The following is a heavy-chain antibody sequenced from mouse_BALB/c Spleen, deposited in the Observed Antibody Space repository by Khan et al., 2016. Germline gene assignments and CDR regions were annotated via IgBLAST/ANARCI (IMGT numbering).Heavy chain of an antibody. CDR2: INTNTGEP. J-gene: IGHJ3*01. D-gene: IGHD1-1*02. CDR1: GYTFTNYG. V-gene: IGHV9-3*02. CDR3: GEEYYGGEWCAY. Sequence: QVQLKQSGPELTKPGETVKISCKASGYTFTNYGMHWVKQAPGKGLKWMGWINTNTGEPTYAEEFKGRFAFSLETSASTAYLQINNLKTEATATSCGGEEYYGGEWCAYGGQGTLFTVSA.